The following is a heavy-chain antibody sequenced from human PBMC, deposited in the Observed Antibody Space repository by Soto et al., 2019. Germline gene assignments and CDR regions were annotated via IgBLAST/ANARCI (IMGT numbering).Heavy chain of an antibody. CDR3: ARHALVVPAATGAFDS. CDR1: GGSISSGGYY. D-gene: IGHD2-2*01. J-gene: IGHJ3*02. V-gene: IGHV4-31*03. CDR2: IYYSGST. Sequence: SETLSLTCTVSGGSISSGGYYWSWIRQHPGKGLEWIGYIYYSGSTYYNPSLKSRVTISVDTSKNQFSLKLSSVTAADTAVYYCARHALVVPAATGAFDSWGQGTMVTVSS.